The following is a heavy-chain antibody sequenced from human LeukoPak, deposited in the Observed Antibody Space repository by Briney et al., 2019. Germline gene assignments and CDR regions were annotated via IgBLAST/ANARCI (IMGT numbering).Heavy chain of an antibody. J-gene: IGHJ3*02. D-gene: IGHD6-19*01. CDR1: GYTFTGYY. V-gene: IGHV1-2*02. CDR3: ARVFRQWLVRNAFDI. Sequence: ASVNVSCKASGYTFTGYYMHWVRQAPGQGLEWMGWINPNSGGTNYAQKFQGRVTMTRDTSISTAYMELSRLRSDDTAVYYCARVFRQWLVRNAFDIWGQGTMVTVSS. CDR2: INPNSGGT.